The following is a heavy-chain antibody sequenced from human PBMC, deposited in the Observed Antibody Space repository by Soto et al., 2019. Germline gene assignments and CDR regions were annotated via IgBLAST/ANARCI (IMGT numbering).Heavy chain of an antibody. CDR1: GFSLTTSGAG. V-gene: IGHV2-5*01. Sequence: VSGPTLVNPTQTLTLTCTFSGFSLTTSGAGVGWIRQPPGKALEWVAVIYWNDDKRYSPSLKSRLTITKDTLKNRVVLTMPNMDPADTGTYYWAQTGYSVGYGSDYWRQGTLVSVSS. CDR3: AQTGYSVGYGSDY. J-gene: IGHJ4*01. D-gene: IGHD5-18*01. CDR2: IYWNDDK.